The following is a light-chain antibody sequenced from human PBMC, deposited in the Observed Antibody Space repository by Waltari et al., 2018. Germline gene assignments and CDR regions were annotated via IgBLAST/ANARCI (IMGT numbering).Light chain of an antibody. Sequence: LVLTQSPSASASLGASVKLTCTLSSGYSSNVTSWLPQQPVKGPRYLMKVNSDGSHRRGDDIPDRFSSSKSGTECQLTISSLQSEDDADYFCQTGGHGTWVFGGGTKLTVL. CDR3: QTGGHGTWV. CDR2: VNSDGSH. J-gene: IGLJ3*02. V-gene: IGLV4-69*01. CDR1: SGYSSNV.